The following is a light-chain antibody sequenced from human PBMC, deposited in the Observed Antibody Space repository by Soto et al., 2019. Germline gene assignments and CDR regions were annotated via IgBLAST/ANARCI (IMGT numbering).Light chain of an antibody. J-gene: IGLJ1*01. CDR3: CSYTTSNTRQIV. CDR2: DVT. Sequence: TQPASVCGSPGQSITISCTGTSSDVGSYNLVSWYQQQPGKAPKFMIYDVTNRPSGVSNRFSGSKSGNTASLTISGLQAEDEADYYCCSYTTSNTRQIVFGTGTKVTVL. V-gene: IGLV2-14*02. CDR1: SSDVGSYNL.